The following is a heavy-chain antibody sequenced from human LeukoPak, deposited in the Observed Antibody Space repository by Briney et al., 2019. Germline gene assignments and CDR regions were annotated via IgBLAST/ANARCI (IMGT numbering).Heavy chain of an antibody. V-gene: IGHV3-53*01. CDR2: IYSGGNT. Sequence: PGXSLRLSCAASGFTVSSNYMSWVRQAPGKGLEWVSVIYSGGNTYYADSVKDRFTISGDNSKNTLYLQMNSLRAEDTAVYYCARGYNWNDYWGQGTLVTVSS. J-gene: IGHJ4*02. D-gene: IGHD1-20*01. CDR3: ARGYNWNDY. CDR1: GFTVSSNY.